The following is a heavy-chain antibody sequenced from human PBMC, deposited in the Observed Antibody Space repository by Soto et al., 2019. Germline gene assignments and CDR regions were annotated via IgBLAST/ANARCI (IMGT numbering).Heavy chain of an antibody. Sequence: SSVKVSCKASGGTFSSYAISWVRQAPGPGLEWMGGILPIYGTANYAQKVQGRGSSTADKSTSTAYTELSSRRSEDTAVYYSARDWRGYSHGGEYWGQGTRVTDSS. J-gene: IGHJ4*02. CDR1: GGTFSSYA. D-gene: IGHD5-18*01. V-gene: IGHV1-69*06. CDR3: ARDWRGYSHGGEY. CDR2: ILPIYGTA.